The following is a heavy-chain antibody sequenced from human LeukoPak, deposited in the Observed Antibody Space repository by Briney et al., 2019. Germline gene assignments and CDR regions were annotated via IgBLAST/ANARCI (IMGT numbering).Heavy chain of an antibody. J-gene: IGHJ6*02. CDR1: GGTFSSYA. CDR2: IIPIFGTA. D-gene: IGHD6-13*01. Sequence: SVKVSCKASGGTFSSYAISWVRQAPGQGLEWMGGIIPIFGTANYAQKFQGRVTITADESTSTAYMELSSLRSEDTAVYYCARGRQIAAAGTPLGYYYGMDVWGQGTTVTVSS. CDR3: ARGRQIAAAGTPLGYYYGMDV. V-gene: IGHV1-69*13.